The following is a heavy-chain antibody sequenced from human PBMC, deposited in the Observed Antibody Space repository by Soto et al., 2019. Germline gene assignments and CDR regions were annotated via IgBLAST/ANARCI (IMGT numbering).Heavy chain of an antibody. CDR1: GGSISSYY. CDR2: MYNTGST. V-gene: IGHV4-59*01. CDR3: ARDLWGYCGADCYPLDV. Sequence: QVRLQESGPGLVKPSETLSLTCTVSGGSISSYYWSWIRQPPGKGLEWIGYMYNTGSTIYNPSLKSRVTISVDXSXNXXFLKLNSVTAADTAVYYCARDLWGYCGADCYPLDVWGQGTTVTVSS. J-gene: IGHJ6*02. D-gene: IGHD2-21*02.